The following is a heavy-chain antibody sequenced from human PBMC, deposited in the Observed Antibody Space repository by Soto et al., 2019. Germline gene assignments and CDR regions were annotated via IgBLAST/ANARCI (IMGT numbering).Heavy chain of an antibody. CDR3: AKDQVRFLEWLYTSYYYYYGMDV. J-gene: IGHJ6*02. D-gene: IGHD3-3*01. V-gene: IGHV3-30*18. Sequence: GGSLRLSCAASGFTFSSYGMHWVRQAPGKGLEWVAVISYDGSNKYYADSVKGRFTISRDNSKNTLYLQMNSLRAEDTAVYYCAKDQVRFLEWLYTSYYYYYGMDVWGQGTTVTVSS. CDR1: GFTFSSYG. CDR2: ISYDGSNK.